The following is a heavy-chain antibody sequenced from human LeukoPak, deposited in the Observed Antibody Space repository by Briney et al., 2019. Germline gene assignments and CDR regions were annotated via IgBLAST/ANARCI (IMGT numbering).Heavy chain of an antibody. D-gene: IGHD2/OR15-2a*01. CDR3: ARILYDNYFDY. CDR2: ISYSGIA. Sequence: SETLSLTCAVSGGSFSSGGYYWSWIRHHPGKGLEWLACISYSGIAYYDPSLKSRLTISVDTSKNQFSLQLSSVTAADTALYYCARILYDNYFDYWGQGTLVTVSS. J-gene: IGHJ4*02. V-gene: IGHV4-31*11. CDR1: GGSFSSGGYY.